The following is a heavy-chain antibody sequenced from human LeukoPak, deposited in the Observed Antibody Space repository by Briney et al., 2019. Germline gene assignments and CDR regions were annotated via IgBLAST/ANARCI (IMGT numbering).Heavy chain of an antibody. Sequence: SETLSLTCAVYGGSFSGYYWSWIRQPPGKGLEWIGEINHSGSTNYNPSLKSRVTISVDTSKNQFSLKLSSVTAADTAVCYCARHGYSSSWYWFDPWGQGTLVTVSS. J-gene: IGHJ5*02. CDR1: GGSFSGYY. CDR2: INHSGST. D-gene: IGHD6-13*01. CDR3: ARHGYSSSWYWFDP. V-gene: IGHV4-34*01.